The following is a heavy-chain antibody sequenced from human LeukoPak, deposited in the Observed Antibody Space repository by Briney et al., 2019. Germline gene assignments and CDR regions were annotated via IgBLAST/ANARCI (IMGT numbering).Heavy chain of an antibody. Sequence: ASVKVSCTASGYTFTGYYMHWVRHAPGQGLEWMGWINPNSGGTNYAQKFQGRVTMTRDTAITTAYMELSTLSSDDTAVYYCARHPGKVTNDWYFDLWGRGTLVTVSS. J-gene: IGHJ2*01. D-gene: IGHD4-23*01. CDR2: INPNSGGT. CDR1: GYTFTGYY. V-gene: IGHV1-2*02. CDR3: ARHPGKVTNDWYFDL.